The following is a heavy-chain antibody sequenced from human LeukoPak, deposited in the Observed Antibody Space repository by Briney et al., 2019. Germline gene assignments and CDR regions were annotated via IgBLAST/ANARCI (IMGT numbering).Heavy chain of an antibody. CDR2: IWYDGSNK. J-gene: IGHJ4*02. CDR3: AKGPFDWFPYYFDY. Sequence: GRSLRLSCAASGFTFSSYGMHWVRQAPGKGLEWVAVIWYDGSNKYYADSVKGRFTISRDNSKNTLYLQMNSLRAEDTAVYYCAKGPFDWFPYYFDYWGQGTLVTVSS. D-gene: IGHD3-9*01. V-gene: IGHV3-33*06. CDR1: GFTFSSYG.